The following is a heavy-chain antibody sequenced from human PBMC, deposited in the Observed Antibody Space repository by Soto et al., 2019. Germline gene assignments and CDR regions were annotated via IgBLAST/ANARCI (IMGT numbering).Heavy chain of an antibody. D-gene: IGHD6-13*01. Sequence: PGESLKISCKGSGYSFTSYWISWVRQMPGKGLEWMGRIDPSDSYTNYSPSFQGHVTISADRSISTAYLQWSSLKASDTAMYYCARGSSSSWHRFDPWGQGTLVTVSS. CDR3: ARGSSSSWHRFDP. CDR2: IDPSDSYT. J-gene: IGHJ5*02. V-gene: IGHV5-10-1*01. CDR1: GYSFTSYW.